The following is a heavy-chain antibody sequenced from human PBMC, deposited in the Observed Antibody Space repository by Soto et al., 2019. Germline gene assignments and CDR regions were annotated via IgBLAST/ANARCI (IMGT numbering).Heavy chain of an antibody. CDR1: GYTFTSYY. J-gene: IGHJ6*02. CDR3: ARDDYSSGWYKTYYYYGMDV. CDR2: INPSGGST. V-gene: IGHV1-46*01. D-gene: IGHD6-19*01. Sequence: ASVKVSCKASGYTFTSYYMHWVRQAPGQGLEWMGIINPSGGSTSYAQKFQGRVTMTRDTSTSTVYMELSSLRSEDTAVYYCARDDYSSGWYKTYYYYGMDVWGQGTTVTVSS.